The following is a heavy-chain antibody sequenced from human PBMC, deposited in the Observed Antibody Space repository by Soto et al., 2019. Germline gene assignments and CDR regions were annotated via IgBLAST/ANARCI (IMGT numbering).Heavy chain of an antibody. J-gene: IGHJ4*02. CDR2: ISYDGSNK. CDR1: GFTFSSYA. D-gene: IGHD3-3*01. CDR3: ARDLYDFWSGYLY. Sequence: GGSLILSCAASGFTFSSYAMHWVRQAPGKGLEWVAVISYDGSNKYYADSVKGRFTISRDNSKNTLYLQMNSLRAEDTAVYYCARDLYDFWSGYLYWGQGTLVTVSS. V-gene: IGHV3-30-3*01.